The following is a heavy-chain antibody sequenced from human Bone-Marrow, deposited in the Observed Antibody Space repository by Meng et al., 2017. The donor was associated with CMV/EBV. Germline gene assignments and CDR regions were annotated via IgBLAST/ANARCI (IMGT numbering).Heavy chain of an antibody. D-gene: IGHD3-22*01. CDR1: GFTFSSYA. CDR3: GKVFGADYYDSSGYFYVDYFDY. J-gene: IGHJ4*02. CDR2: IYSGGSST. Sequence: GESLKISCAASGFTFSSYAMSWVRQAPGKGLEWVSVIYSGGSSTDYADSVKGRFTISRDNSKNTLYLQMNSLRAEDTGVYYCGKVFGADYYDSSGYFYVDYFDYWGQGTLVTVSS. V-gene: IGHV3-23*03.